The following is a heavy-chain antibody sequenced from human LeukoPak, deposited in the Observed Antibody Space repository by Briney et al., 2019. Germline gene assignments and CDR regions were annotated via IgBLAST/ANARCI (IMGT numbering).Heavy chain of an antibody. J-gene: IGHJ4*02. CDR3: ARSRQGSGLLNY. D-gene: IGHD3-10*01. CDR2: IYDRGPT. V-gene: IGHV4-30-2*01. Sequence: SETLSLTCTVSGGAITSGGYSWNWIRQPPGKGLEWIGCIYDRGPTYYNPSLKSRITISVDRPKNQFFLNVTSVTAADTAVYYCARSRQGSGLLNYWGQGNLVAVSS. CDR1: GGAITSGGYS.